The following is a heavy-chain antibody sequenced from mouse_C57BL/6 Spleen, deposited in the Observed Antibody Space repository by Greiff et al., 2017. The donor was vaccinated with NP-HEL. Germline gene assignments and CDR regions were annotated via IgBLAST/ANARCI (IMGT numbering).Heavy chain of an antibody. D-gene: IGHD1-1*01. Sequence: VMLAESGPELVKPGASVKISCKASGYAFSSSWMNWVKQRPGKGLEWIGRIYPGDGDTNYNGKFKGKATLTADKSSSTAYMQLSSLTSEDSAVYFCARDNYYGRDYWGQGTTLTVSS. V-gene: IGHV1-82*01. J-gene: IGHJ2*01. CDR3: ARDNYYGRDY. CDR2: IYPGDGDT. CDR1: GYAFSSSW.